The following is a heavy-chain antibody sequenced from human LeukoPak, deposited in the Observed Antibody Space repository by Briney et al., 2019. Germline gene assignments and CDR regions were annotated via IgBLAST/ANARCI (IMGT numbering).Heavy chain of an antibody. CDR2: IYYSGST. J-gene: IGHJ4*02. CDR1: GCSISSSGYY. D-gene: IGHD6-13*01. CDR3: ARDWYMWQQLVWDY. Sequence: SETLSLTCTVSGCSISSSGYYWGWIRQPPGKGLEWYGSIYYSGSTYSNPALKSRVTISEDTSKNQFSMKLSSVTAADTAVYYCARDWYMWQQLVWDYWGQGTLVTVSS. V-gene: IGHV4-39*07.